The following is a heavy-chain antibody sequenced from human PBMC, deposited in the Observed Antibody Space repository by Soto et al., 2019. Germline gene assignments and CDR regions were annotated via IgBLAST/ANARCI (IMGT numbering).Heavy chain of an antibody. V-gene: IGHV3-11*06. CDR3: ARNCDSGGYYSEY. J-gene: IGHJ4*02. D-gene: IGHD3-22*01. CDR2: ISSSAYT. CDR1: GFPFSDYY. Sequence: GGSLRLSCAASGFPFSDYYMSWIRQAPGEGLEWISYISSSAYTIYADSVKGRFTISRDNAKNSLFLQMTSLRVEDTAVYYCARNCDSGGYYSEYWGQGTLVTGS.